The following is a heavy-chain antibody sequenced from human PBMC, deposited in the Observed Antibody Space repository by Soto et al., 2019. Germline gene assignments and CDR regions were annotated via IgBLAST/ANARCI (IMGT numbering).Heavy chain of an antibody. V-gene: IGHV3-30-3*01. CDR1: GFTFSSYA. D-gene: IGHD3-10*01. J-gene: IGHJ4*02. CDR2: ISYDGSNK. CDR3: ALITMVREDLDY. Sequence: QVQLVESGGGVVQPGRSLRLTCAASGFTFSSYAMHWVRQAPGKGLEWVAVISYDGSNKYYADSVKGRFTISRHNSKNTRYLQMNSLRAEDTAVYYCALITMVREDLDYWVQGTLVTVSS.